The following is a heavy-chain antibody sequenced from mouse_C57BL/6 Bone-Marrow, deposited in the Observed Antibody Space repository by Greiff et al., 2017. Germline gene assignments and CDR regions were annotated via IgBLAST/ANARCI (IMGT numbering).Heavy chain of an antibody. V-gene: IGHV1-69*01. CDR2: IDPSDSYT. CDR1: GYTFTSYW. J-gene: IGHJ4*01. D-gene: IGHD3-2*02. Sequence: QVQLQQPGAELVMPGASVKLSCKASGYTFTSYWMHWVKQRPGQGLEWIGEIDPSDSYTNYNQKFKGKSTLTVDKSSSTAYMQLSSLTSEDAAVYYCAREQLRLPYYYAMDYWGQGTSVTVSS. CDR3: AREQLRLPYYYAMDY.